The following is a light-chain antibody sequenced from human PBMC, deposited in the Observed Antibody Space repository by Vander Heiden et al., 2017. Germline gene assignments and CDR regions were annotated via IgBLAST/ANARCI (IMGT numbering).Light chain of an antibody. J-gene: IGKJ4*01. Sequence: DIQMTQSPSTLSASVGDRVTITCRASQSISSWLAWYQQKPGTAPKLLIYDVSSLESGVPSRFSGSGSGTEFTLTISSLQPDDFATYHCLHDNSFPLTFAGGTKVEIK. CDR2: DVS. CDR3: LHDNSFPLT. CDR1: QSISSW. V-gene: IGKV1-5*01.